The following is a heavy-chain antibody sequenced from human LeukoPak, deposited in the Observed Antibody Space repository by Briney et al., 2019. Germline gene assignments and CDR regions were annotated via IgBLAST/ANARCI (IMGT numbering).Heavy chain of an antibody. CDR2: ISSNGGST. CDR3: VKDSSSWSGNFQH. V-gene: IGHV3-64D*06. D-gene: IGHD6-13*01. Sequence: PGGSLRLSCAASGFTVSSNYMSWVRQAPGKGLEYVSAISSNGGSTYYADSVKGRFTISRDNSKNTLYLQMSSLRAEDTAVYYCVKDSSSWSGNFQHWGQGTLVTVSS. CDR1: GFTVSSNY. J-gene: IGHJ1*01.